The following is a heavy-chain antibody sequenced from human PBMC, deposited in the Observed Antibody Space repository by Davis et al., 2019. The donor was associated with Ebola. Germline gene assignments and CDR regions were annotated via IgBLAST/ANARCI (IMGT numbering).Heavy chain of an antibody. CDR3: AKGSRSDGSCYSGSDY. J-gene: IGHJ4*02. Sequence: GGSLRLSCEASGFTFSNYAMSWVRQAPGKGLEWVSTISGSGGSTYNADSVKGRFTISRDNSKNTLYGQMNSLRADDTALYYCAKGSRSDGSCYSGSDYWGQGTLVTVSS. CDR2: ISGSGGST. CDR1: GFTFSNYA. V-gene: IGHV3-23*01. D-gene: IGHD2-15*01.